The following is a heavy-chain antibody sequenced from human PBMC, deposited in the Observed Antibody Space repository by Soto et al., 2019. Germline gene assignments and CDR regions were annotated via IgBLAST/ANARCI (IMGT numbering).Heavy chain of an antibody. V-gene: IGHV3-15*01. CDR2: IKSKTDGGTT. Sequence: PVGSLRLSCAASGFTFSNAWMSWVRQAPGKGLEWVGRIKSKTDGGTTDYAAPVKGRFTISRDDSKNTLYLQMNSLKTEDTAVYYCTTAFGVTTYYYYYYGMDVWGQGTTVTVSS. D-gene: IGHD3-10*01. CDR3: TTAFGVTTYYYYYYGMDV. CDR1: GFTFSNAW. J-gene: IGHJ6*02.